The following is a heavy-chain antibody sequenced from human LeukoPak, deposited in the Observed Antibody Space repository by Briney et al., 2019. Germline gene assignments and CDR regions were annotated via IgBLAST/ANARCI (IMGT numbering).Heavy chain of an antibody. CDR1: GFTFSSYE. CDR3: AEVGITMYGGV. CDR2: ISSSGSTI. V-gene: IGHV3-48*03. J-gene: IGHJ6*04. Sequence: PGGSLRLSCAASGFTFSSYEMNWVRQAPGEGLEWVSTISSSGSTIYYADSVKGRFTISRDNAKNSLYLQMNSLRAEDTAVYYCAEVGITMYGGVWGKGTTVTISS. D-gene: IGHD3-10*02.